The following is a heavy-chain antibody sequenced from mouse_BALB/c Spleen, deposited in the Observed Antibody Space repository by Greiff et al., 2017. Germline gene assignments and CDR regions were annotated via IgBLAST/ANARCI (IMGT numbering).Heavy chain of an antibody. D-gene: IGHD2-14*01. CDR2: IYPGSGST. V-gene: IGHV1S22*01. J-gene: IGHJ3*01. CDR3: TRSYRCDGAWVAY. Sequence: LQQPGSELVRPGASVKLSCKASGYTFTSYWMHWVKQRHGQGLEWIGNIYPGSGSTNYDEKFKSKGTLTVDTSSSTAYMHLSSLTSEDSAVYYCTRSYRCDGAWVAYWGQGTLVTVSA. CDR1: GYTFTSYW.